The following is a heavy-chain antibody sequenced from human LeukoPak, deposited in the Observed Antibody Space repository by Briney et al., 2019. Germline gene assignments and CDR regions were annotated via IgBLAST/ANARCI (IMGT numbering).Heavy chain of an antibody. CDR1: GGSISSYY. V-gene: IGHV4-59*01. J-gene: IGHJ3*02. CDR3: ARDLSYYDSSGYYYGSAFDI. CDR2: IYYSGST. D-gene: IGHD3-22*01. Sequence: SETLSLTCTVSGGSISSYYWSWIRQPPGKGLEWIGYIYYSGSTNYNPSLKSRVTISVDTSKNQFSLKLSSVTTADTAVYYCARDLSYYDSSGYYYGSAFDIWGQGTMVTVSS.